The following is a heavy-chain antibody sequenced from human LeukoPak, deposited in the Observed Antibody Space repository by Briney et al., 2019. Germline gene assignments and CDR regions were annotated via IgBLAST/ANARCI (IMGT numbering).Heavy chain of an antibody. CDR1: GYRFTSYW. D-gene: IGHD3-22*01. CDR3: ARQGYYDSSGWTFDI. Sequence: GESLKISGKGSGYRFTSYWISWVRQMPGKGLEWMGRIDPSDSYSNYSPSFQGHVTMSADKSISTAYLQWSSLKASDTAMYYCARQGYYDSSGWTFDIWGQGTMVTVSS. V-gene: IGHV5-10-1*01. J-gene: IGHJ3*02. CDR2: IDPSDSYS.